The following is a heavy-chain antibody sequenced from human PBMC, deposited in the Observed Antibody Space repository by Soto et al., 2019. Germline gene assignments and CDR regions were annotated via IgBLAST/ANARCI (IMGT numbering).Heavy chain of an antibody. CDR3: AKERGVLDAFDI. V-gene: IGHV3-30*18. D-gene: IGHD3-10*01. J-gene: IGHJ3*02. Sequence: QVQLVESGGGVVQPGRSLRLSCAASGFTSSSFVIHWVRQAPGKGLEWLAVISSDGNNQYYADSVKGRFTISRDNSKNTLYLKVNSLRAEGTAVYFCAKERGVLDAFDIWGQGTMVTVSS. CDR1: GFTSSSFV. CDR2: ISSDGNNQ.